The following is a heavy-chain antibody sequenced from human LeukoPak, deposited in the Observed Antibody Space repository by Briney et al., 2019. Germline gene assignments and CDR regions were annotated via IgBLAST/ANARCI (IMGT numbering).Heavy chain of an antibody. CDR3: ATIPTVTTSGY. Sequence: PGGSLRLSCAASGFTFSNFWMHWVRQAPGRGLVWVSRINSDGSSTSYADSVKGRFTISRDNAKSTLYLQMNSLRAEDTAVYYCATIPTVTTSGYWGQGTLVTVSS. V-gene: IGHV3-74*01. CDR1: GFTFSNFW. J-gene: IGHJ4*02. CDR2: INSDGSST. D-gene: IGHD4-17*01.